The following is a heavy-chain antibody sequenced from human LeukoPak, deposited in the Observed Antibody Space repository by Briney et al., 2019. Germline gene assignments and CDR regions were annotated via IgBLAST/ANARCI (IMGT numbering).Heavy chain of an antibody. CDR1: GFTFSSYG. Sequence: GGSLRLSCAASGFTFSSYGMHWVRQAPGKGLEWVAVIWYDGSNKYYADSVKGRFTISRDNSKNTLYLQMNSLRAEDMAVYYCAREIPYYYDSSGGYYFDYWGQGTLVTVSS. CDR3: AREIPYYYDSSGGYYFDY. V-gene: IGHV3-33*01. D-gene: IGHD3-22*01. CDR2: IWYDGSNK. J-gene: IGHJ4*02.